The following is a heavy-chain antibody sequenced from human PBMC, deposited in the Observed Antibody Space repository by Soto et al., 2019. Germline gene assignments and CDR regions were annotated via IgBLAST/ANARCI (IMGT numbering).Heavy chain of an antibody. CDR3: ARDSPNSGSSFDY. D-gene: IGHD5-12*01. Sequence: GGSLRLSCAASGFTFSSYSMNWVRQAPGKGLEWVSSISSSSSYIYYADSVKGRFTISRDNAKNSLYLQMNSLRAEDTAVYYCARDSPNSGSSFDYWGQGTLVTVSS. CDR2: ISSSSSYI. CDR1: GFTFSSYS. V-gene: IGHV3-21*01. J-gene: IGHJ4*02.